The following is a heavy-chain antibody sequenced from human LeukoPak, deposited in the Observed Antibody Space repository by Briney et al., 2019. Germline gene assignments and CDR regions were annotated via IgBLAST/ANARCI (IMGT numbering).Heavy chain of an antibody. J-gene: IGHJ4*02. CDR3: ARAKSLAYCGGDCYPHWYYFDS. D-gene: IGHD2-21*02. CDR1: GFTFSSYS. CDR2: LHYSGST. Sequence: KPGGSLRLSCAASGFTFSSYSMNWVRQAPGKGLEWIGSLHYSGSTYSNPSLRSRVSISVDTSKNQFSLKLTSVTAADTAVYYCARAKSLAYCGGDCYPHWYYFDSWGQGNMVTVSS. V-gene: IGHV4-39*07.